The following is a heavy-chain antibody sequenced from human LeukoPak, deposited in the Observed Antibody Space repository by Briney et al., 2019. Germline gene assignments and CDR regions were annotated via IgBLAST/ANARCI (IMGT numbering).Heavy chain of an antibody. CDR1: GFTFSSYW. CDR3: ARDADLGATITGAFDI. Sequence: PGGSLRLSXSASGFTFSSYWMSSVRQAPGKGLERVANIKQDGREKYYVDSVKGRFTVFRDNAKNSLSLQMNSLRAEDTAVYYCARDADLGATITGAFDIWGQGTMVTVSS. J-gene: IGHJ3*02. V-gene: IGHV3-7*01. D-gene: IGHD5-24*01. CDR2: IKQDGREK.